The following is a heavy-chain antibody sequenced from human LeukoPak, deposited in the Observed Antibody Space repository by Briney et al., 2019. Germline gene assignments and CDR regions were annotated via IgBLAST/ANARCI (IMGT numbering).Heavy chain of an antibody. V-gene: IGHV3-11*01. CDR2: ISSSGSTI. CDR3: ARDYTITVEARMDV. J-gene: IGHJ6*04. D-gene: IGHD3-3*01. Sequence: GSLRLSCAASGFIFSDYYMSWIRQAAGKGLEWVSYISSSGSTIYYADSVKGRFTISRDNAKNSLNLQMNSLRAKDTAVYYCARDYTITVEARMDVWGKGTTVTVSS. CDR1: GFIFSDYY.